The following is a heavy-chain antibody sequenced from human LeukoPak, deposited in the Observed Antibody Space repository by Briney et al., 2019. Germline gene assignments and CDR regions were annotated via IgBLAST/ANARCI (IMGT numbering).Heavy chain of an antibody. D-gene: IGHD6-19*01. CDR2: IYYSGST. Sequence: SETLSLTCTVSGGSISSSSYYWGWIRQPPGKGLEWIGSIYYSGSTYYNPSLKSRVTISVDTSKNQFSLKLSSVTAADTAVYYCARLGQWAYYFDYWGQGTLVTVSS. J-gene: IGHJ4*02. CDR3: ARLGQWAYYFDY. CDR1: GGSISSSSYY. V-gene: IGHV4-39*01.